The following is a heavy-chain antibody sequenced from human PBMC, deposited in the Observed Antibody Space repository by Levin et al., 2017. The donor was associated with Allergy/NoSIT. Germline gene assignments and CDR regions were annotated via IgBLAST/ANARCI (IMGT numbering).Heavy chain of an antibody. D-gene: IGHD5-12*01. V-gene: IGHV3-23*01. J-gene: IGHJ4*02. CDR3: AKLDGYEALDY. CDR2: ISGSGTTTHYGGIT. Sequence: TGGSLRLSCAASGFTLSSYAMSWVRQAPGKGLEWVSTISGSGTTTHYGGITYYADSVKGRFTISRDNSKNTLYLQMNSLRAEDTAVYYCAKLDGYEALDYWGQGTLVTVSS. CDR1: GFTLSSYA.